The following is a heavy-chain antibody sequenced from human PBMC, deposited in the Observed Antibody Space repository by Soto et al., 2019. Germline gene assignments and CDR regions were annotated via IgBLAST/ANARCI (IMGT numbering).Heavy chain of an antibody. CDR3: ATLRRDGSPVE. CDR2: IKYDGSEK. V-gene: IGHV3-7*05. CDR1: VFTFSTYW. Sequence: GGSMRLSCAASVFTFSTYWMNWVRQAPGKGLEWVANIKYDGSEKNYADSVMGRLIISRDNARNSLYLHMDSLRADVTAVYYCATLRRDGSPVEWGQGTLVTVSS. J-gene: IGHJ4*01. D-gene: IGHD1-26*01.